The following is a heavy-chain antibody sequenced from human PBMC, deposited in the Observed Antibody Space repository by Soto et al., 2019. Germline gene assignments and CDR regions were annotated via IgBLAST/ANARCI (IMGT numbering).Heavy chain of an antibody. CDR1: GFTFSSYA. D-gene: IGHD5-18*01. Sequence: QVQLVESGGGVVQPGRSLRLSCAASGFTFSSYAMHWVRQAPGKGLEWVAVISYDGSNKYYADSVKGRFTISRDNSKNTLYLQMNSLRAEDTAVYYCARDSVDTAMIYCMDVWCQVTTVTVSS. CDR2: ISYDGSNK. J-gene: IGHJ6*02. V-gene: IGHV3-30-3*01. CDR3: ARDSVDTAMIYCMDV.